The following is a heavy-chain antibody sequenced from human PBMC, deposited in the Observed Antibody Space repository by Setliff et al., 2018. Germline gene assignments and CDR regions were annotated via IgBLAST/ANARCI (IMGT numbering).Heavy chain of an antibody. J-gene: IGHJ4*02. D-gene: IGHD6-13*01. CDR1: SGSMRNYY. CDR2: IYTSGST. V-gene: IGHV4-4*07. CDR3: VRESRSTWYRRDF. Sequence: SETLSLTCSVSSGSMRNYYWIWIRQPAGEGLEWIGRIYTSGSTNYNPSLKRRVTISLEMSKNQFSLTLSSVTAADTAVYYCVRESRSTWYRRDFWGQGTLVTVSS.